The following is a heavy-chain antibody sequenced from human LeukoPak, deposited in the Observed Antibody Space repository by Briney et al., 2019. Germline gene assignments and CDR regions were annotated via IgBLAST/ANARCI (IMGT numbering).Heavy chain of an antibody. CDR3: ARGRTFDN. J-gene: IGHJ4*02. CDR1: GGSIRSSTYY. Sequence: SETLSLTCTVSGGSIRSSTYYWAWIRQPPGKGLEWTGTIHHSGDTYYNPSLKSRVTISVDTSKNQFSLRLSSVTAADTAVYYCARGRTFDNWGQGTLVTVSS. CDR2: IHHSGDT. V-gene: IGHV4-39*07.